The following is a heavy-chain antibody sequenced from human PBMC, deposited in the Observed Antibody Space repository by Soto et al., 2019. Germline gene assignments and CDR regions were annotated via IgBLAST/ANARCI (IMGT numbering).Heavy chain of an antibody. V-gene: IGHV1-69*13. CDR1: GGTFSSYA. CDR2: IIPIFGTA. CDR3: ARGRAYCGGDCYSDWFDP. Sequence: SVKVSCKASGGTFSSYAISWVRQAPGQGLEWMGGIIPIFGTANYAQKFQGRVTITADESTSTAYMELSSLRAVDTAVYYCARGRAYCGGDCYSDWFDPWGQGTMVTVSS. D-gene: IGHD2-21*02. J-gene: IGHJ5*02.